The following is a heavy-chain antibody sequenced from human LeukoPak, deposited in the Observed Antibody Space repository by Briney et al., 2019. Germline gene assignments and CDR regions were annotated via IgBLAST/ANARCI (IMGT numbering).Heavy chain of an antibody. CDR3: ARTGRITMVRGVPNWFDP. CDR2: INHSGST. J-gene: IGHJ5*02. CDR1: GGSFSGYY. V-gene: IGHV4-34*01. D-gene: IGHD3-10*01. Sequence: PSETLSLTCAVYGGSFSGYYWGWIRQPPGKGLEWIGEINHSGSTNYDPSLKSRVTISVDTSKNQFSLKLSSVTAADTAVYYCARTGRITMVRGVPNWFDPWGQGTLVTVSS.